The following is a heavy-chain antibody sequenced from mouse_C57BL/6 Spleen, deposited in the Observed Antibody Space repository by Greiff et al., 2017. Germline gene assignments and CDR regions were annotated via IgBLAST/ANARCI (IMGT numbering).Heavy chain of an antibody. V-gene: IGHV14-4*01. CDR3: TTNGPTDSVMDY. CDR1: GFNIKDDY. J-gene: IGHJ2*01. Sequence: VQLQQSGAELVRPGASVKLSCTASGFNIKDDYMHWVKQRPEQGLEWIGWFDPENGDTAYASKFQGKATITADTSSNTAYLQLSSLTSEDTAVYYCTTNGPTDSVMDYWGQGTTLTVSS. CDR2: FDPENGDT. D-gene: IGHD2-13*01.